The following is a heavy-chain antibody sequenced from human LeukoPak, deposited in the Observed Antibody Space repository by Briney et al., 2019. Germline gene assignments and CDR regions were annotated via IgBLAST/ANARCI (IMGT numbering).Heavy chain of an antibody. CDR1: GFTFSSYA. D-gene: IGHD4-17*01. CDR2: ISYDGSNK. Sequence: GGSLRLSCAASGFTFSSYAMHWVRQAPGKGLEWVAVISYDGSNKYYADSVKGRFTISRDNSKNTLYLQMNSLRAEDTAVYYCARAHYGDGAAFDIWGQGTMVTVSS. J-gene: IGHJ3*02. V-gene: IGHV3-30-3*01. CDR3: ARAHYGDGAAFDI.